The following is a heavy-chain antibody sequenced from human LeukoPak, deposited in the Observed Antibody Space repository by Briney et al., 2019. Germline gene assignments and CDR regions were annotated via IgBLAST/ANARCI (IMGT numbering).Heavy chain of an antibody. V-gene: IGHV3-7*01. J-gene: IGHJ3*02. CDR2: IKQDGSEK. CDR1: GFTFSSYW. CDR3: ARGYSRAAFDI. Sequence: GGSLRLSCAASGFTFSSYWMSWVRQAPGKGLEWVANIKQDGSEKYYVDSVKGRFTISRDNAKNSLLLQMNSLRAEDTALYYCARGYSRAAFDIWGQGTVVAVSS. D-gene: IGHD2-15*01.